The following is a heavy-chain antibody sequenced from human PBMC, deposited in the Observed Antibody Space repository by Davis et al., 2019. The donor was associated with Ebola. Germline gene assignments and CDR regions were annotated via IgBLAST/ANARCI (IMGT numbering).Heavy chain of an antibody. CDR1: GYTFTSYY. D-gene: IGHD3/OR15-3a*01. J-gene: IGHJ6*03. V-gene: IGHV1-46*03. CDR3: AGRGTLYYMGV. CDR2: INPSGGST. Sequence: ASVKVSCKASGYTFTSYYMHWVRQAPGQGLEWMGIINPSGGSTSYAQKFQGRVTMTRDTSTSTVYMELSSLRSEDTAVYYCAGRGTLYYMGVWGKGTTVTVSS.